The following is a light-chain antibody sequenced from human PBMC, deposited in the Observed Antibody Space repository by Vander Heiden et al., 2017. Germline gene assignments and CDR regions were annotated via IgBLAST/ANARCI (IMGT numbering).Light chain of an antibody. CDR3: QQSDSTPCT. V-gene: IGKV1-39*01. CDR2: AAS. J-gene: IGKJ2*02. CDR1: QRISSY. Sequence: DIQMTQSPSSLSASVGDRVTITCRASQRISSYLNWYQQKPGKAPKLLIYAASRLQSGVPSRFSGSGSGTDFTLTISRLQPEDFASYYCQQSDSTPCTFGQGTKLEIK.